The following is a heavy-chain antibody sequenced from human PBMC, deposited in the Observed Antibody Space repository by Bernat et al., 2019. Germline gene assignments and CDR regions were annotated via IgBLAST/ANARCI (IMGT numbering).Heavy chain of an antibody. Sequence: QVQLVESGGGVVQPGRSLRLSCAASGFTFSSYAMHWVRQAPGKGLEWVAVISYDGSNKYYADSVKGRFTISRDNSKNTLYLQMNSLRAEDTAVYYCAGERPTGYSSSWGNYYYYYGMDVWGQGTTVTVSS. D-gene: IGHD6-13*01. V-gene: IGHV3-30-3*01. CDR1: GFTFSSYA. CDR2: ISYDGSNK. CDR3: AGERPTGYSSSWGNYYYYYGMDV. J-gene: IGHJ6*02.